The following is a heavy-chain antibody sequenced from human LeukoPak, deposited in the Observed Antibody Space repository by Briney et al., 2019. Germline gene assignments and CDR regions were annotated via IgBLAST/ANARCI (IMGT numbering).Heavy chain of an antibody. V-gene: IGHV4-39*07. CDR3: ARIRGPTPNYYYYYMDV. CDR1: GDSISDSSYY. CDR2: IYYTGTT. Sequence: SETLSLTCTVSGDSISDSSYYWVWIRQPPGKGLEWIASIYYTGTTYYNPSLKSRVTISVDTSKNQFSLKLSSVTAADTAVYYCARIRGPTPNYYYYYMDVWGKGTTVTVSS. J-gene: IGHJ6*03.